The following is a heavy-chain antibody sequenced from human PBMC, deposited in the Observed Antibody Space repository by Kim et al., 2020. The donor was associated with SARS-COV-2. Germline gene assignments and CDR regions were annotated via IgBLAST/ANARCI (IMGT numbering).Heavy chain of an antibody. Sequence: GGSLRLSCAASGFTFSSYGMHWVRQAPGKGLEWVAVIWYDGSNKYYADSVKGRFTISRDNSKNTLYLQMNSLRAEDTAVYYCARDRYGPRYYYMDVWGKGTTVRVFS. CDR1: GFTFSSYG. CDR3: ARDRYGPRYYYMDV. CDR2: IWYDGSNK. V-gene: IGHV3-33*01. J-gene: IGHJ6*03. D-gene: IGHD3-16*02.